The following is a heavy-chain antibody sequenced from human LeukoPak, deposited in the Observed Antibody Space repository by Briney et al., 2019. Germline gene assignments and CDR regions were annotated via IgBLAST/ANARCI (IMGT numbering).Heavy chain of an antibody. J-gene: IGHJ4*02. CDR3: AKDMGLVLSTVAPFDN. Sequence: GGSLRLSCAASGFTFSTFPMSWVRQAPGKGLDWVSTLSGSGTNTYYADSVKGRFTISRNNSENTLYLQMNSLRADDTAVYYCAKDMGLVLSTVAPFDNWGQGTLVTVSS. D-gene: IGHD4/OR15-4a*01. CDR2: LSGSGTNT. V-gene: IGHV3-23*01. CDR1: GFTFSTFP.